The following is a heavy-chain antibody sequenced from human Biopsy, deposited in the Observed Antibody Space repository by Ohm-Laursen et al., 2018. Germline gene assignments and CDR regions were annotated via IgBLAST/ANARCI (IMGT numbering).Heavy chain of an antibody. Sequence: QTLSLTCAVSGDSISSYYWSWIRQPPGKGLQWIGYVYYTGSTDYNPSLQSRVTISVDTSKNHFSLRLRSVTPADTAIYYCARDRGYYSDRTVPGYFDLWGRGTLVTVSS. J-gene: IGHJ2*01. CDR2: VYYTGST. CDR3: ARDRGYYSDRTVPGYFDL. CDR1: GDSISSYY. D-gene: IGHD3-22*01. V-gene: IGHV4-59*01.